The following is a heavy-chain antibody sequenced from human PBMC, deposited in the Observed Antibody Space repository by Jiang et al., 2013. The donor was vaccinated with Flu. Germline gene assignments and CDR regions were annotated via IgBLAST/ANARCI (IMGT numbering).Heavy chain of an antibody. V-gene: IGHV5-51*01. CDR3: ARVGIFGVVIMSWFDP. D-gene: IGHD3-3*01. CDR1: YSFTSYW. Sequence: YSFTSYWIGWVRQMPGKGLEWMGIIYPGDSDTRYSPSFQGQVTISADKSISTAYLQWSSLKASDTAMYYCARVGIFGVVIMSWFDPWGQGTLVTVSS. CDR2: IYPGDSDT. J-gene: IGHJ5*02.